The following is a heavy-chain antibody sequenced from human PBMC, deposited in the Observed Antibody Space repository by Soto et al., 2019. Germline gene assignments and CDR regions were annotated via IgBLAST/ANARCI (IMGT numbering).Heavy chain of an antibody. J-gene: IGHJ4*02. CDR1: GFTFSTYA. V-gene: IGHV3-23*01. CDR2: IIHSGDST. D-gene: IGHD6-13*01. CDR3: ATGQQLGY. Sequence: EVPLLESGGGLVQPGGSLRLSCAASGFTFSTYAMSWVRQAPGKGLEWVSKIIHSGDSTYYADSVKGRFTISRDNSKNTVYLQMYSLRAEDTAVYYCATGQQLGYWGQGTLVTVSS.